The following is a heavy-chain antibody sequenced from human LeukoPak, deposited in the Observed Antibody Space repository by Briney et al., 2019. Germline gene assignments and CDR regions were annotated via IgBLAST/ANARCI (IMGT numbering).Heavy chain of an antibody. CDR1: GFSVSSNY. CDR3: SRSRTSTVGATFDY. V-gene: IGHV3-66*02. CDR2: LYIGGST. D-gene: IGHD1-26*01. J-gene: IGHJ4*02. Sequence: GGFLRLSCAASGFSVSSNYMSWVRQAPGKGLEWVSILYIGGSTDYSNSVKGRFTISSDTSLNTVYLQMNSLRTEDTAIYYCSRSRTSTVGATFDYWGQGTLVAVSS.